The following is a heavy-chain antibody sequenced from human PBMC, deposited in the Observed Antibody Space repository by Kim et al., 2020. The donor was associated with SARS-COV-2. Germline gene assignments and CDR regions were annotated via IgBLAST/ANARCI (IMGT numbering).Heavy chain of an antibody. J-gene: IGHJ6*02. V-gene: IGHV3-30*04. CDR1: GFTFSSYA. D-gene: IGHD6-13*01. CDR2: ISYDGSNK. CDR3: ARDFLEQQLVFIYYYYGMDV. Sequence: GGSLRLSCAASGFTFSSYAMHWVRQAPGKGLEWVAVISYDGSNKYYADSVKGRFTISRDNSKNTLYLQMNSLRAEDTAVYYCARDFLEQQLVFIYYYYGMDVWGQGTTVTVSS.